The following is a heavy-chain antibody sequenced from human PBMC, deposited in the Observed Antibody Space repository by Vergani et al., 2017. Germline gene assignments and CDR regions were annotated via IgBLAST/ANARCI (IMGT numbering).Heavy chain of an antibody. J-gene: IGHJ4*02. V-gene: IGHV3-30-3*01. Sequence: QVQLVESGGGVVPPGRSLRLSCAASGFTFSSYAMHWVRQAPGKGLEWVAVISYDGSNKYYADSVKGRFTISRDNSKNTLYLQMNRLRAEDTAVYYCARDGDFSYGSGGSCRGPPTPGFDYWGQGTLVTVSS. CDR3: ARDGDFSYGSGGSCRGPPTPGFDY. CDR1: GFTFSSYA. D-gene: IGHD2-15*01. CDR2: ISYDGSNK.